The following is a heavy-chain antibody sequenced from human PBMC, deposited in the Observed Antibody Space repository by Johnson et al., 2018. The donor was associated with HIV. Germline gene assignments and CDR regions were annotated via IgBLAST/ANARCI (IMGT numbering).Heavy chain of an antibody. Sequence: VQLVESGGGLVQPGRSLRLSCAASGFTFDDYSMHWVRQAPGKGLEWVASISWHSGGIVYADSVKGRFTISRDNAKNSLYLQMNSLRSEDTAVYYCAREVAAVGDAFDIWGQGTMVTVSS. J-gene: IGHJ3*02. D-gene: IGHD6-13*01. CDR1: GFTFDDYS. V-gene: IGHV3-9*01. CDR3: AREVAAVGDAFDI. CDR2: ISWHSGGI.